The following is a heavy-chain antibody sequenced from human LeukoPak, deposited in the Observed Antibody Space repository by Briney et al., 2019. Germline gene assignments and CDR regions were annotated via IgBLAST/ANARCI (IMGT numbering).Heavy chain of an antibody. D-gene: IGHD3-22*01. J-gene: IGHJ4*02. CDR2: MNPNSGNT. CDR1: GGTFSSYA. CDR3: ARGRAYYDSSGYYMK. V-gene: IGHV1-8*02. Sequence: ASVKVSCKASGGTFSSYAISWVRQAPGQGLEWMGWMNPNSGNTGYAQKFQGRVTMTRNTSISTAYMELSSLRSEDTAVYYCARGRAYYDSSGYYMKWGQGTLVTVSS.